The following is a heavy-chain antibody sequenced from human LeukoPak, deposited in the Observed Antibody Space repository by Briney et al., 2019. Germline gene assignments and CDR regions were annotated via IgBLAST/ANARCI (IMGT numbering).Heavy chain of an antibody. J-gene: IGHJ4*02. V-gene: IGHV3-23*01. CDR3: AKVSSGWRGDAYYFDY. D-gene: IGHD6-19*01. Sequence: GGSLRLSCAASGFTFSSYSMSWVRQAPGKGLEWVSAISGSGGSTYYADSVKGRFTISRDNSKNTLYLQMNSLRAEDTAVYYCAKVSSGWRGDAYYFDYWGQGTLVTVSS. CDR2: ISGSGGST. CDR1: GFTFSSYS.